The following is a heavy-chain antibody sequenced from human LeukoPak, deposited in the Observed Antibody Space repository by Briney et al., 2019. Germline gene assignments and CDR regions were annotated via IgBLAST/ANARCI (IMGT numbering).Heavy chain of an antibody. CDR3: AKGRGIVVVTGPDY. Sequence: GGSLRLSCAASGFTLSSYAMNWVRQAPGKGLEWVSGINGSGGSTYYADSVKGRFTISRDNSKNTLYLQMNNLRAEDTAVYYCAKGRGIVVVTGPDYWGQGTLVTVSS. CDR1: GFTLSSYA. J-gene: IGHJ4*02. V-gene: IGHV3-23*01. D-gene: IGHD2-21*02. CDR2: INGSGGST.